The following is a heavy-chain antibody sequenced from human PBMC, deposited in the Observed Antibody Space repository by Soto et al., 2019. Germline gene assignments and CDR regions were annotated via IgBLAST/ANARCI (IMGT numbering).Heavy chain of an antibody. CDR3: AKDVSSRRWFDP. J-gene: IGHJ5*02. CDR2: MQHTGNT. D-gene: IGHD3-16*01. CDR1: GASIRSYH. Sequence: PSETLSLTCAVSGASIRSYHWSWIRQPAGKGLEWIGRMQHTGNTNYNPSLKSRVTMSVDTSKNQIPLKMTSVTAADTAVYFCAKDVSSRRWFDPWGQGILVTVSS. V-gene: IGHV4-4*07.